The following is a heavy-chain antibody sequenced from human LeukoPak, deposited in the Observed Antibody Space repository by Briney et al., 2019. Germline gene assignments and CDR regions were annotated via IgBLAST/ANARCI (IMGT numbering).Heavy chain of an antibody. V-gene: IGHV4-59*01. CDR2: IYYSGST. Sequence: SETLSLTCTVSGGSISSYYWSWIRQPPGKGLEWIGYIYYSGSTNYNPSLKSRVTISVDTSKNQFSLKLSSVTAADTAVYYGARDANRPGNYYYYMDVWGKGTTVTVSS. CDR3: ARDANRPGNYYYYMDV. J-gene: IGHJ6*03. CDR1: GGSISSYY. D-gene: IGHD1-1*01.